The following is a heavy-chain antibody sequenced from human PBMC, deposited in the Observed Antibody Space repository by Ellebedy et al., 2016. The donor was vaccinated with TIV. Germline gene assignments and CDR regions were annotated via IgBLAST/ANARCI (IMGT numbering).Heavy chain of an antibody. Sequence: GESLKISCAASGFSFSSYWMNWVRQAPGKGLEWVAVISYDGSNKYYADSVKGRFTISRDNAKNTLYLQMNSLRAEDTAVYYCARTPGGWFDPWGQGTLVTVSS. J-gene: IGHJ5*02. D-gene: IGHD2-15*01. CDR3: ARTPGGWFDP. CDR2: ISYDGSNK. V-gene: IGHV3-30*03. CDR1: GFSFSSYW.